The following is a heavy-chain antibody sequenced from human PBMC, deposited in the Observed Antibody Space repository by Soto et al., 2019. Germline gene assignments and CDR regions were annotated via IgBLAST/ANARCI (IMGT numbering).Heavy chain of an antibody. CDR2: IYYSGST. CDR1: GGSISSYY. D-gene: IGHD3-3*01. Sequence: SETLSLTCTVSGGSISSYYWNWIRQPPGKGLEWIGYIYYSGSTNYNPSLKSRVTISVDTSKNQFSLKLSSVTAADTAVYYCARGGTGITIFGVVITPYYYYGMDVWGQGTTVTVSS. J-gene: IGHJ6*02. CDR3: ARGGTGITIFGVVITPYYYYGMDV. V-gene: IGHV4-59*01.